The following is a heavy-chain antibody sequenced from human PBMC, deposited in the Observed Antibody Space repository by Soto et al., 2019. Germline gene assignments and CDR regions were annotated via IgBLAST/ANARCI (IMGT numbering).Heavy chain of an antibody. CDR3: DRGYSSSWYRVGGSMDV. D-gene: IGHD6-13*01. CDR2: INPSGGST. J-gene: IGHJ6*03. CDR1: GYTFTSYY. V-gene: IGHV1-46*01. Sequence: QVQLVQSGAEVKKPGASVKVSCKASGYTFTSYYMHWVRQAPGQGLEWMGIINPSGGSTSYAQKFQGRVPMTRDTSTSTVYMELSSLRSEDTAVYYCDRGYSSSWYRVGGSMDVWGKGTTVTVSS.